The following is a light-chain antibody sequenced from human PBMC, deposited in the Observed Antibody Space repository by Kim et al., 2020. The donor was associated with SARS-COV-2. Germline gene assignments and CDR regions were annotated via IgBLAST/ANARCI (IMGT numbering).Light chain of an antibody. CDR2: WAS. CDR3: QQYYSTPPS. CDR1: QTVLYNSNNKNY. J-gene: IGKJ2*03. V-gene: IGKV4-1*01. Sequence: DIVMTQYPDSLAVPLGERATLNCKSSQTVLYNSNNKNYLAWYQQKPGQAPKLLIYWASIRESGVSDRFSGSGSETDFTLTISSLQAEDVAVYYCQQYYSTPPSFGQGTKLEI.